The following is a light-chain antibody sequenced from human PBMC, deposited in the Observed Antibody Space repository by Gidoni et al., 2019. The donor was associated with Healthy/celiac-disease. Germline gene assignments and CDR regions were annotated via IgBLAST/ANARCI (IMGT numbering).Light chain of an antibody. J-gene: IGKJ4*01. V-gene: IGKV3-20*01. CDR1: QSVSTSY. Sequence: EIVLTQSPGTLSLSPGERATLSCRASQSVSTSYLDWYQQKPGQAPRLLIYGASSRATGIPDRFSGSGSGTDFTLTISRLEPEDFAVYYCQQYGSSPWDTFGGGTKVEIK. CDR3: QQYGSSPWDT. CDR2: GAS.